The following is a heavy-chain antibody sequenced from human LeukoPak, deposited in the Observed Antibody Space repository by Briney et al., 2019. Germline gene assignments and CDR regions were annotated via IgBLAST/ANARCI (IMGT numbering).Heavy chain of an antibody. CDR1: GYSFTSLL. D-gene: IGHD1-26*01. CDR2: IDPSDSYT. Sequence: GESLQRFPNSSGYSFTSLLLSWVRQMPGKGLEWMGRIDPSDSYTNFSPSFQGHVTLSADQSISTSYLPWSSLEASDTAMYYRSRRLVGAALDSYSYYMDDWGEGTTVSVSS. CDR3: SRRLVGAALDSYSYYMDD. V-gene: IGHV5-10-1*01. J-gene: IGHJ6*03.